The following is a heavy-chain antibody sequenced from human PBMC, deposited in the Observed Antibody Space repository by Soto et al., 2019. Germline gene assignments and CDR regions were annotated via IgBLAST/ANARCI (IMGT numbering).Heavy chain of an antibody. V-gene: IGHV1-69*02. CDR2: IIPSLGIA. D-gene: IGHD2-15*01. J-gene: IGHJ3*02. CDR1: GGTFSSYT. CDR3: AFDRGFRYCSGGSCYDAFEI. Sequence: QVQLVQSGAAVKKPGSSVKVSCKASGGTFSSYTISWVRQAPGHGLEWMGRIIPSLGIANYAQQFQGRVTMTAYKATSAAYMDLSSLRSEETAVYYCAFDRGFRYCSGGSCYDAFEIWGQGTMVTVSS.